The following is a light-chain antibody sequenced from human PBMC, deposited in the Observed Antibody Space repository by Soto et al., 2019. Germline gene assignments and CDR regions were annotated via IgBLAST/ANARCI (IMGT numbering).Light chain of an antibody. CDR3: AAWDDSLNGRV. J-gene: IGLJ1*01. CDR1: SSNIGTNS. CDR2: HGD. Sequence: QSVLTQPPSASGTPGQRVTISCSGSSSNIGTNSVNWYQQLPGTAPKLLTYHGDQRPSGVPDRFSGSKSGSSASLAISGLQSEDEADYYCAAWDDSLNGRVFGTGTKVTVL. V-gene: IGLV1-44*01.